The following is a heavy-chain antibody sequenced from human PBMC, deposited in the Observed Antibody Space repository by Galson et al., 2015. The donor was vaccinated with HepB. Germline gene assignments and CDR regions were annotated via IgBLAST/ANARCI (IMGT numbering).Heavy chain of an antibody. CDR1: GGSISSYY. V-gene: IGHV4-59*01. J-gene: IGHJ5*02. CDR2: IYYSGST. Sequence: TVSGGSISSYYWSWIRQPPGKGLEWIGYIYYSGSTNYNPSLKSRVTISVDTSKNQFSLKLSSVTAADTAVYYCARDGGQRGWFDPWGQGTLVTVSS. CDR3: ARDGGQRGWFDP. D-gene: IGHD2-2*01.